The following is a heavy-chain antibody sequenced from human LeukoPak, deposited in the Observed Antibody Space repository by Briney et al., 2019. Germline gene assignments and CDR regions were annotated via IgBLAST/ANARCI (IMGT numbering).Heavy chain of an antibody. D-gene: IGHD5-24*01. CDR3: ASDPDGSEVSFAY. Sequence: GGSLRLSCADSGFAFSIYSMKFVRQAPGKCLEWVSSISSGSSHIYYAASLKGRFTISRDNAKNSLYLQMNSLRAEDTAVYYCASDPDGSEVSFAYWGQGTLVTVSS. CDR1: GFAFSIYS. CDR2: ISSGSSHI. V-gene: IGHV3-21*01. J-gene: IGHJ4*02.